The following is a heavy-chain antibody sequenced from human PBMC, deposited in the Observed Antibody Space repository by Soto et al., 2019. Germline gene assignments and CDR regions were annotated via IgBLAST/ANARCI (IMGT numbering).Heavy chain of an antibody. Sequence: QEQLVESGGGAVQAGRSLRLSCAASGFNFKNFGMHWVRQVPGKGLEWVAGLYHDGSNPFYDAAVRGRFIVSRDNAKATLFLQMDSLRVDDTAVYYCARDQSPVTPGTSLDMWGQGTVVTVSS. D-gene: IGHD1-1*01. CDR2: LYHDGSNP. J-gene: IGHJ3*02. CDR1: GFNFKNFG. V-gene: IGHV3-33*01. CDR3: ARDQSPVTPGTSLDM.